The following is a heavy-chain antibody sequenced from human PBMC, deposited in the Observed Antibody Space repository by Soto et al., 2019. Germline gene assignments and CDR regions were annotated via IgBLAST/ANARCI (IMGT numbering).Heavy chain of an antibody. V-gene: IGHV3-7*01. CDR1: GFTFSSYW. CDR3: AKQGGYSYGITTLYYYYYMDV. J-gene: IGHJ6*03. CDR2: IKEDGSEK. Sequence: GGSLRLSCAASGFTFSSYWMSWVRQAPGKGLEWVANIKEDGSEKYYVDSVKGRFTISRDNAKNSLYLQMNSLRAEDTAVYYCAKQGGYSYGITTLYYYYYMDVWGKGTTVTVSS. D-gene: IGHD5-18*01.